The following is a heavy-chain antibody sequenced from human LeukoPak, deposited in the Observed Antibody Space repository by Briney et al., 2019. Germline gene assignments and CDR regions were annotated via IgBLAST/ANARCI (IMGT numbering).Heavy chain of an antibody. CDR1: GYILTELS. J-gene: IGHJ4*02. Sequence: ASVTVSCKVTGYILTELSMYWVRQAPGKGLEWMGGFDPEDGETIYAQKFQGRVTMTEDTSTDTAYMELSSLRSEDTAVYYCATDRIAAAALDYWGQGTLVTVSS. D-gene: IGHD6-13*01. CDR2: FDPEDGET. CDR3: ATDRIAAAALDY. V-gene: IGHV1-24*01.